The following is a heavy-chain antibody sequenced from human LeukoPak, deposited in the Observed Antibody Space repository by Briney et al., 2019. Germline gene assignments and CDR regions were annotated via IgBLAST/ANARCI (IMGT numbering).Heavy chain of an antibody. CDR3: ARDSSGSYYSRNWFDP. D-gene: IGHD1-26*01. CDR1: GYTFTSYG. V-gene: IGHV1-18*01. Sequence: GASVKVSCKASGYTFTSYGISWVRQAPGQGLEWMGWISAYNGNTNYAQKLQGRVTMTTDTSTSTAYMELRSLRSDDTAVYYCARDSSGSYYSRNWFDPWGQGTLDTVSS. CDR2: ISAYNGNT. J-gene: IGHJ5*02.